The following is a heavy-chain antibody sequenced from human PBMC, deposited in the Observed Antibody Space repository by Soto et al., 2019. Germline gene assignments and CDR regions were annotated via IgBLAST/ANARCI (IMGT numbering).Heavy chain of an antibody. Sequence: EVQLVESGGGLVKPGGSLRLSCAASGFTFSSYTMNWVRQAPGKGLEWVSSISSGSSYIYYADSVKGRFTISRDNAKNSLYLQMNSLRAEDTAVYYCAREPLKSIAALPDVWGQGTTVTVSS. CDR2: ISSGSSYI. J-gene: IGHJ6*02. CDR1: GFTFSSYT. D-gene: IGHD6-6*01. V-gene: IGHV3-21*01. CDR3: AREPLKSIAALPDV.